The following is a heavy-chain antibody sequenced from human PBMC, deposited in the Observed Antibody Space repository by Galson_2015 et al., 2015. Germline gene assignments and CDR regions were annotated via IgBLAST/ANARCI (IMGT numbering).Heavy chain of an antibody. CDR1: GFSLSTTGVG. D-gene: IGHD6-19*01. Sequence: PALVKPTQTLTLTCSLSGFSLSTTGVGVGWIRQPPGKALEWLARIDWEDDKYYSTSLKTRLTISKDTSKNQVVLTMTNMDPVDTATYYCARTVAGNLRDAFDIWGQGTMVTVSS. CDR2: IDWEDDK. V-gene: IGHV2-70*11. CDR3: ARTVAGNLRDAFDI. J-gene: IGHJ3*02.